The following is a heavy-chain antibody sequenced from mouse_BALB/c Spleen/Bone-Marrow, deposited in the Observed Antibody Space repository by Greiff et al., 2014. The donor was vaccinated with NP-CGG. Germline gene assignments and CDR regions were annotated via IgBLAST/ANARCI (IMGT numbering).Heavy chain of an antibody. D-gene: IGHD2-4*01. CDR1: GYNFTETI. CDR2: FYPGIGSI. J-gene: IGHJ3*01. CDR3: ARHEDRDHDGFAY. V-gene: IGHV1-62-2*01. Sequence: QVQLKESGAELVKPGASVKLSCKASGYNFTETIIHWVKQRSGQGLEWIGWFYPGIGSIKYNEKFKDKATLTADKSSSTVYMELSRLTSEDSAVYFCARHEDRDHDGFAYWGQGTLVTVSA.